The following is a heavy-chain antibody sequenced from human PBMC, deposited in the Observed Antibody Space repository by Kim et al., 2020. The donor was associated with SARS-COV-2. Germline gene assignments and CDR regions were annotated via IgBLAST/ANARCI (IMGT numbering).Heavy chain of an antibody. J-gene: IGHJ4*02. CDR1: GFTFSSYA. V-gene: IGHV3-23*01. CDR2: ISGSGGST. Sequence: GGSLRLSCAASGFTFSSYAMSWVRQAPGKGLEWVSAISGSGGSTYYADSVKGRFTISRDNSKNTLYLQMNSLRAEDTAVYYCAKDQQAWYEPDYFDYWGQGTLVTVSS. D-gene: IGHD2-15*01. CDR3: AKDQQAWYEPDYFDY.